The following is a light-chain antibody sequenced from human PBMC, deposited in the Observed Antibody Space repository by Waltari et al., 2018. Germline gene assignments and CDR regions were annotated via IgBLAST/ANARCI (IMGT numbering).Light chain of an antibody. V-gene: IGLV8-61*01. CDR2: STN. CDR1: SGSVSTSYY. CDR3: MLYMGSGTVV. Sequence: QTVVTQEPSFSVSPGGTVTLTCGLSSGSVSTSYYPSWYQQTPGQAPPTLIYSTNTRPSGVPNRFSGSILGNKAALTITGAQADDESDYYCMLYMGSGTVVFGGGTKLTVL. J-gene: IGLJ2*01.